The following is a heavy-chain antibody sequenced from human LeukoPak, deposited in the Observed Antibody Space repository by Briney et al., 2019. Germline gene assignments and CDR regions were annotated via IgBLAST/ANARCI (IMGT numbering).Heavy chain of an antibody. Sequence: SETLSLTCAVYSGSFTGYYWSWVRQPPGKGLEWIGEINHSGNTNYIPSLKSRVTISVDTSKNQFSLKLSSVTAADTAVYYCARHPLAVAVAAAGPGYFDYWGQGTLVTVSS. V-gene: IGHV4-34*01. D-gene: IGHD6-13*01. CDR2: INHSGNT. CDR1: SGSFTGYY. CDR3: ARHPLAVAVAAAGPGYFDY. J-gene: IGHJ4*02.